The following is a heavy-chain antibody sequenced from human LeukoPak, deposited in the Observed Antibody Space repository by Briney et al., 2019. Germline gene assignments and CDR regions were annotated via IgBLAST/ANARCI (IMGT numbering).Heavy chain of an antibody. D-gene: IGHD3-16*02. V-gene: IGHV4-34*01. Sequence: SETLSLTCAVYGGSFSGYYWSWIRQPPGKGLEWIGEINHSGSTNYNPSLKSRVTISVDTSKNQFSLKLSSVTAADTAVYYCARVGSRDYVWGSYRRQGNIQKWGQRTPVTVSS. J-gene: IGHJ4*02. CDR3: ARVGSRDYVWGSYRRQGNIQK. CDR2: INHSGST. CDR1: GGSFSGYY.